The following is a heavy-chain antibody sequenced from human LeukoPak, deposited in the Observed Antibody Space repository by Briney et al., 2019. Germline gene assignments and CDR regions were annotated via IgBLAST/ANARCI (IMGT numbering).Heavy chain of an antibody. V-gene: IGHV4-59*08. D-gene: IGHD3-3*01. Sequence: SETLSLTCAVYGGSFSGYYWSWIRQPPGKGLEWIGYIYYSGSTNYNPSLKSRVTISVDTSKNQFSLKLSSVTAADTAVYYCARHVHGFWSGYSYYYYGMDVWGQGTTVTVSS. CDR3: ARHVHGFWSGYSYYYYGMDV. J-gene: IGHJ6*02. CDR1: GGSFSGYY. CDR2: IYYSGST.